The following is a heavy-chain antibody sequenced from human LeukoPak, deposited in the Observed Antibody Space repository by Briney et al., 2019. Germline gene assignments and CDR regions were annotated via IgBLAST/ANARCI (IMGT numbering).Heavy chain of an antibody. V-gene: IGHV4-34*01. Sequence: SSETLSLTCAVYGGSFSGYYWSWIRQPPGKGLEWIGEINHSGSTNYNPSLKSRVTISVDTSKNQFSLKLSSVTAADTAVYYCARGEWETTVSLDYWGQGTLVTVSS. CDR2: INHSGST. CDR3: ARGEWETTVSLDY. D-gene: IGHD4-17*01. J-gene: IGHJ4*02. CDR1: GGSFSGYY.